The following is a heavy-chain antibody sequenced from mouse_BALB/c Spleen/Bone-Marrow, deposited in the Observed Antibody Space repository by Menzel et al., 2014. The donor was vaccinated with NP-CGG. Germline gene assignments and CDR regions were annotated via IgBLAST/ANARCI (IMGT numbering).Heavy chain of an antibody. V-gene: IGHV5-9-1*01. D-gene: IGHD2-10*02. J-gene: IGHJ4*01. Sequence: YAMSWVRQTPEKRLEWVTTISSGGTYIYYPDSVKGRFTISRDNAKNTLYLQMSSLRSEDTAMYYCARKLGYGNYDAMDYWGQGTSVTVSS. CDR3: ARKLGYGNYDAMDY. CDR1: YA. CDR2: ISSGGTYI.